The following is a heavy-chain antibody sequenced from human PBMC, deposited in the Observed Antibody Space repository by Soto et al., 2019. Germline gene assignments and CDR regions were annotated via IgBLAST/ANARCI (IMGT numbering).Heavy chain of an antibody. V-gene: IGHV1-18*01. D-gene: IGHD2-15*01. J-gene: IGHJ5*02. CDR2: ISPYNGNT. CDR3: ARGGLGYCSGGSCPKTWFDP. Sequence: QVQLVQSGAEVKKPGASVKVSCKASGYTFTSYGITWVRQAPGQGLEWMGWISPYNGNTNYAQKLQGRVTMTTDTSTTTAYVELRSLRSDDTAVYYCARGGLGYCSGGSCPKTWFDPWGQGTLVTVSS. CDR1: GYTFTSYG.